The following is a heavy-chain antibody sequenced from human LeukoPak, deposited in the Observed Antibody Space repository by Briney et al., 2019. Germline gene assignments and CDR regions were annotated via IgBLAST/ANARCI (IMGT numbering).Heavy chain of an antibody. Sequence: PSETLSLTCTVSGGSISSSSYYWGWIRQPPGKGLEWIGSIYYSGSTYYNPSLKSRVTISVDTSKNQFSLKLSSVTAADTAVYYCARIVLLRERDYYDIHDPIYYFDYWGQGTLVTVSS. V-gene: IGHV4-39*07. CDR1: GGSISSSSYY. CDR3: ARIVLLRERDYYDIHDPIYYFDY. D-gene: IGHD3-9*01. J-gene: IGHJ4*02. CDR2: IYYSGST.